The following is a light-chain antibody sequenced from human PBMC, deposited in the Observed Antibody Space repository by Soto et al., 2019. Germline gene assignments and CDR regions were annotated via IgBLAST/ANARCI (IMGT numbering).Light chain of an antibody. V-gene: IGKV1-27*01. J-gene: IGKJ1*01. CDR1: QGINNF. CDR2: AAS. Sequence: DIQMTQSPSSLSASVGDRVTITCRASQGINNFLAWYQQKPGKVPKLLIYAASTLLSGVPSRFSGSGSGTDFTLTISSLQPEDVATSYCQKYNSALWTFGQGTKVEIK. CDR3: QKYNSALWT.